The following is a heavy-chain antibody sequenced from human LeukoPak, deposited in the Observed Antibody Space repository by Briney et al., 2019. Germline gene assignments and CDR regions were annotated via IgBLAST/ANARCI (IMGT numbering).Heavy chain of an antibody. CDR1: GFTFSSYG. CDR3: ARISRTYGSGSYIDDAFDI. V-gene: IGHV3-33*01. Sequence: GRSLRLSCAASGFTFSSYGMHWVRQAPGKGLEWVAVIWYDGSNKYYADSVKGRFTISRDNSKNTLYLQKNSLRAEDTAVYYCARISRTYGSGSYIDDAFDIWGQGTMVTVSS. J-gene: IGHJ3*02. CDR2: IWYDGSNK. D-gene: IGHD3-10*01.